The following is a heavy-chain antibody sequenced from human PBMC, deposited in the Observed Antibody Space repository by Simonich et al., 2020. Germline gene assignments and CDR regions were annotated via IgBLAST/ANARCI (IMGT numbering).Heavy chain of an antibody. CDR1: GYTFTGYY. D-gene: IGHD1-26*01. J-gene: IGHJ6*03. V-gene: IGHV1-2*02. CDR2: INPNSGGT. Sequence: VQLVQSGAEVKKPGASVKVSCKASGYTFTGYYMHWVRQAPGQGLEGMGWINPNSGGTNYAQKFQGRVTMTRDTSISTAYMELSRLRSDDTAVYYCARDLRGSYYYYYYMDVWGKGTTVTVSS. CDR3: ARDLRGSYYYYYYMDV.